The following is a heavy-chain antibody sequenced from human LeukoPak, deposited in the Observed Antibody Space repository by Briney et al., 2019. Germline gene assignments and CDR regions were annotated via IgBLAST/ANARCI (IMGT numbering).Heavy chain of an antibody. CDR2: TTNNGTTI. CDR3: ARDQWLAYYYHGMDV. Sequence: GGSLRLSCAASGFTFSSYAMNWVRQAPGKGLEWVSYTTNNGTTIYYADSVKGRFTISRDNAEKSLYLQMNSLRAEDTAIYYCARDQWLAYYYHGMDVWGQGTTVTVSS. D-gene: IGHD6-19*01. J-gene: IGHJ6*02. CDR1: GFTFSSYA. V-gene: IGHV3-48*03.